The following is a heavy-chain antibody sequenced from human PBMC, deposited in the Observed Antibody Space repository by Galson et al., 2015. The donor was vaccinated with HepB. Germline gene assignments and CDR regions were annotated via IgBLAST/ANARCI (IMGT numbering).Heavy chain of an antibody. Sequence: SVKVSCKASGYTFTSYAMHWVRQAPGQRLEWMGWINAGNGNTKYSQKFQGRVTITRDTSASTAYMELSSLRSEDTAVCYCARDFFYYGSGSYPPFDYWGQGTLVTVSS. CDR3: ARDFFYYGSGSYPPFDY. CDR1: GYTFTSYA. D-gene: IGHD3-10*01. J-gene: IGHJ4*02. V-gene: IGHV1-3*01. CDR2: INAGNGNT.